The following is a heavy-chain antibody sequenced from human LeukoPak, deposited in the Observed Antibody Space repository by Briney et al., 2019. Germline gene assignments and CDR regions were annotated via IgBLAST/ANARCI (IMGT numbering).Heavy chain of an antibody. Sequence: GGSLRLSCAASGFTFSDHYMSWIRQAPGKGLEWVAVIWYDGSNKYYADSVKGRFTISRDNSKNTLYLQMNSLRAEDTAVYYCARDLAGYTDYWGQGTLVTVSS. D-gene: IGHD3-9*01. CDR1: GFTFSDHY. CDR2: IWYDGSNK. J-gene: IGHJ4*02. V-gene: IGHV3-33*08. CDR3: ARDLAGYTDY.